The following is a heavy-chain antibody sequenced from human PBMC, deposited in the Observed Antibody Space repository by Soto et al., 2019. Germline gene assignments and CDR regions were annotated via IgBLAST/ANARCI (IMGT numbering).Heavy chain of an antibody. CDR2: IRREVYGGTT. CDR3: TRVGGYSKTDD. V-gene: IGHV3-49*04. CDR1: GFPLGDYG. J-gene: IGHJ4*02. Sequence: EVQLVESGGGLVQPGRSLRLSCRASGFPLGDYGVSWVRQAPGKGLEWVGFIRREVYGGTTEYAASVKGRFVFSRDDSENIAYLQMNSLKTEDTAVYYGTRVGGYSKTDDWGRGTLVTVSS. D-gene: IGHD3-22*01.